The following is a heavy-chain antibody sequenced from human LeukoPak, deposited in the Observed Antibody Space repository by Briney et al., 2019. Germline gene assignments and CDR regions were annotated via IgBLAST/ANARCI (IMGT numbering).Heavy chain of an antibody. CDR3: ARVHSGSYLY. V-gene: IGHV3-21*01. CDR1: GFTFSSYS. Sequence: GGSLRLSCAASGFTFSSYSMNWVRQAPGKGLEWVSSISSSSSYIYYPDSVKGRFTISRDNAKNSLYLQMNSLRAEDTAVYYCARVHSGSYLYWGQGTLVTVSS. J-gene: IGHJ4*02. CDR2: ISSSSSYI. D-gene: IGHD1-26*01.